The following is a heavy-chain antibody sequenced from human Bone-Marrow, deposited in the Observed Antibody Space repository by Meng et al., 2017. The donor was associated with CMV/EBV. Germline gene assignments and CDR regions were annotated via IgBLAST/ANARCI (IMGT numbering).Heavy chain of an antibody. J-gene: IGHJ6*02. Sequence: SVKVSCKASGGTFSSYAISWVRQAPGQGLEWMGGIIPILGIANYAQKFQGRVTITADKSTSTAYMELSSLRSEDTAVYYCARGGGRFLEWLPLMDVWGQGTTVTVSS. D-gene: IGHD3-3*01. CDR3: ARGGGRFLEWLPLMDV. CDR1: GGTFSSYA. CDR2: IIPILGIA. V-gene: IGHV1-69*10.